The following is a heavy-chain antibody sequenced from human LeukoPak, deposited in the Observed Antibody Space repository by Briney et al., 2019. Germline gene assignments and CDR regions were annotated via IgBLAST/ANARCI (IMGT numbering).Heavy chain of an antibody. D-gene: IGHD2-15*01. CDR1: GGSISYSSYY. J-gene: IGHJ6*03. CDR2: IYHSGST. V-gene: IGHV4-39*07. Sequence: SETLSLTCTVSGGSISYSSYYWGWIRQPPGKGLEWIGSIYHSGSTYYNPSLKSRVTISVDTSKNQFSLKPSSVTAADTAVYYCAREHCSGGSCYSIYYYYYMDVWGKGTTVTVSS. CDR3: AREHCSGGSCYSIYYYYYMDV.